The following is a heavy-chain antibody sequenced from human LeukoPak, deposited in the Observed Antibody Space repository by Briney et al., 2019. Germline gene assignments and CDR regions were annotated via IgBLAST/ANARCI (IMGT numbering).Heavy chain of an antibody. CDR2: IYQSETA. CDR1: GYSISSGYF. CDR3: ARWRSGWYRRIFDY. D-gene: IGHD6-19*01. Sequence: SETLSLTCTVSGYSISSGYFWGWMRQPPGKGLEWIGSIYQSETAHYNPPLKSRVTISVDTSKNQFSLKLRSVMAADTAVYYCARWRSGWYRRIFDYWGQGTLVTVSS. J-gene: IGHJ4*02. V-gene: IGHV4-38-2*02.